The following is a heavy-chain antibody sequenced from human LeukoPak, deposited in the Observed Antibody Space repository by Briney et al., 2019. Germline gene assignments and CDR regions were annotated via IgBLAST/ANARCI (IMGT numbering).Heavy chain of an antibody. CDR3: ARANDNYYYYYMDV. V-gene: IGHV3-30*02. J-gene: IGHJ6*03. D-gene: IGHD3-9*01. Sequence: GGSLRLSCAATGVTFSSFGMHWVRQSPGKGLEWVALIRHDGTNIYYADSVKGRFTISRDNSKNSLYLQMNSLRAEDTAVYYCARANDNYYYYYMDVWGKGTTVTISS. CDR2: IRHDGTNI. CDR1: GVTFSSFG.